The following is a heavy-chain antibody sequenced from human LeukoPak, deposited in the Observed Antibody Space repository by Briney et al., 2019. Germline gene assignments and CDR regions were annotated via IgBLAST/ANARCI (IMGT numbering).Heavy chain of an antibody. Sequence: PSQTLSLTCAISGDSVPTNSAAWTWLRQSPSRGLEWLGRTYYRSKWSHDYAPSVQSRITINPDTSKNQFSLHLNSVTPEDTAVYYCARGNRDFDSWGQGTLVTVSS. D-gene: IGHD2-21*02. J-gene: IGHJ5*01. CDR3: ARGNRDFDS. CDR1: GDSVPTNSAA. CDR2: TYYRSKWSH. V-gene: IGHV6-1*01.